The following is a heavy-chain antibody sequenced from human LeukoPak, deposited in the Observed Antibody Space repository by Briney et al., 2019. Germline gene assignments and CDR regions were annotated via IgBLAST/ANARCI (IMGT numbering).Heavy chain of an antibody. CDR2: ISYDGSNK. CDR3: ARSKRIVVVPAAIGY. D-gene: IGHD2-2*02. Sequence: GGSLRLSCAASGFTFSSYGMHWVRQAPGKGLEWVAVISYDGSNKYYADSVKGRFTISRDNSKNTLYLQMNSLRAEDTAVYYCARSKRIVVVPAAIGYWGQGTLVTVSS. V-gene: IGHV3-30*03. J-gene: IGHJ4*02. CDR1: GFTFSSYG.